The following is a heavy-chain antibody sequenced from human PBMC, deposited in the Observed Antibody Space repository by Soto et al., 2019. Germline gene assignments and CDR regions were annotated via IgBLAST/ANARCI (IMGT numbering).Heavy chain of an antibody. CDR3: AREGYGSGSDPNWFVP. CDR2: NIPILGIA. D-gene: IGHD3-10*01. Sequence: QVQLVQSGAEVKKPGSSVKVSCKASGGTFSSYTISWVRQAPGQGLEWMGRNIPILGIANYAQKFQGRVTITADKSTTTAYMELSRRRSEDTAVYYCAREGYGSGSDPNWFVPWGQEPLVTVSS. V-gene: IGHV1-69*08. CDR1: GGTFSSYT. J-gene: IGHJ5*02.